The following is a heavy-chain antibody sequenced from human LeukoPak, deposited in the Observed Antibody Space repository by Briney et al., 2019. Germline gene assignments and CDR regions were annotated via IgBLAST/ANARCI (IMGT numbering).Heavy chain of an antibody. CDR2: ISGSGGST. Sequence: GGSLRLSCAASGFTFSSYGMSWVRQAPGKGLEWVSAISGSGGSTYYADSVKGRFTISRDNSKNTLYLQMNSLRAEDTAVYYCARGGYYYDSSGYYAGAFDIWGQGTMVTVSS. V-gene: IGHV3-23*01. D-gene: IGHD3-22*01. J-gene: IGHJ3*02. CDR3: ARGGYYYDSSGYYAGAFDI. CDR1: GFTFSSYG.